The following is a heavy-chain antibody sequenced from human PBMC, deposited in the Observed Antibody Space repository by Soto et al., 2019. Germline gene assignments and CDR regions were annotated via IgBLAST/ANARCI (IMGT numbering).Heavy chain of an antibody. Sequence: QVTLKESGPVLVKPTETLTLTCTVSGFSLSNARMGVSWIRQPPGKALEWLAHIFSNDEKSYSTSLKSRFTSXKXHSKSQVVLTMTNLDPVDTATYYCARINDILTGFDYWGQGTLVTVSS. CDR2: IFSNDEK. J-gene: IGHJ4*02. D-gene: IGHD3-9*01. CDR3: ARINDILTGFDY. V-gene: IGHV2-26*01. CDR1: GFSLSNARMG.